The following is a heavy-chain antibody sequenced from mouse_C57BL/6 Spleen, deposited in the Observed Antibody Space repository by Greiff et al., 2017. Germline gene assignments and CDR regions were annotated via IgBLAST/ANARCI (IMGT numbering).Heavy chain of an antibody. D-gene: IGHD1-1*01. CDR2: IYPGDGDT. J-gene: IGHJ1*03. CDR3: ASSFTTVVARYFDV. Sequence: QVQLQQSGAELVKPGASVKISCKASGYAFSSYWMNWVKQRPGKGLEWIGQIYPGDGDTNYNGKFKGKATLTADKSTSTAYMQLSSLTSEDSAVYFCASSFTTVVARYFDVWGTGTTVTVSS. CDR1: GYAFSSYW. V-gene: IGHV1-80*01.